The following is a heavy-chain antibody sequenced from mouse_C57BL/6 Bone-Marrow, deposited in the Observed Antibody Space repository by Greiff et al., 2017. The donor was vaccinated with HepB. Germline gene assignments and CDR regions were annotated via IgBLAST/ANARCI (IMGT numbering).Heavy chain of an antibody. V-gene: IGHV1-55*01. D-gene: IGHD1-1*01. CDR3: ARFITTVVARYYFDY. J-gene: IGHJ2*01. CDR1: GYTFTSYW. CDR2: IYPGSGST. Sequence: VQLQQPGAELVKPGASVKMSCKASGYTFTSYWITWVKQRPGQGLEWIGDIYPGSGSTNYNEKFKSKATLTVDTSSSTAYMQLSSLTSEDSAVYYFARFITTVVARYYFDYWGQGTTLTVSS.